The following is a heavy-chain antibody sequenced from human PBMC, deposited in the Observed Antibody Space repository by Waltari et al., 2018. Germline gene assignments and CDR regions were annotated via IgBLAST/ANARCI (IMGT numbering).Heavy chain of an antibody. D-gene: IGHD5-12*01. Sequence: QVQLVQSGGEVKKPGASVKVSCKASGYTFNIYVISWVRQAPGQGLEWMGWVSPYSGNTNYAQSLQGRVTMTTDTSTSTAYMELRSLRSDDTAVYYCVRGGGYSGYDEFDYWGQGTLVTVSS. V-gene: IGHV1-18*04. CDR1: GYTFNIYV. J-gene: IGHJ4*02. CDR3: VRGGGYSGYDEFDY. CDR2: VSPYSGNT.